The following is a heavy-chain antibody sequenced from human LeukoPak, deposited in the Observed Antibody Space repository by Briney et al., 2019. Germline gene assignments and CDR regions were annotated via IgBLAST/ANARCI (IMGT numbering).Heavy chain of an antibody. CDR3: TTDLGTYYHGSQRLIPIDY. J-gene: IGHJ4*02. V-gene: IGHV3-15*01. CDR2: IKSKTDGETT. Sequence: GGSLRLSCVDSGFTFTNAWMSWVRQAPGRGLEWIGRIKSKTDGETTNYAEPVRGRFTISRDDSKSAVYLQMNSLKIEDTAVYYCTTDLGTYYHGSQRLIPIDYWGQGTLVTVSS. D-gene: IGHD3-10*01. CDR1: GFTFTNAW.